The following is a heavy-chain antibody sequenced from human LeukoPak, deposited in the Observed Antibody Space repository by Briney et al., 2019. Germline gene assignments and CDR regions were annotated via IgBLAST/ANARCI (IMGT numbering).Heavy chain of an antibody. D-gene: IGHD2-15*01. Sequence: PGGSLRLSCAASGFTFSSYAMTWVRQAPGRGLEWVSAITGSGGSTYYADSVKGRFTISRDNSKNTLYLQMNSLRVEDTAVYYCAKGWGCSGGSCYSDFDYWGQGTLVTVSS. CDR2: ITGSGGST. V-gene: IGHV3-23*01. CDR3: AKGWGCSGGSCYSDFDY. CDR1: GFTFSSYA. J-gene: IGHJ4*02.